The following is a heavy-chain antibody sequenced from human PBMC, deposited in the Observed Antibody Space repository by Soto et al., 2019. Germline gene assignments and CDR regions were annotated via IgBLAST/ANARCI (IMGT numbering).Heavy chain of an antibody. CDR3: ARTRGVIIGDYCYYYGMDV. CDR2: INHSGST. V-gene: IGHV4-34*01. Sequence: SETLSLTCAVYGGSFSGYYWSWIRQPPGKGLEWIGEINHSGSTNYNPSLKSRVTISVDTSKNKFSLKLSSVTAADTAVYYCARTRGVIIGDYCYYYGMDVWGQGTTVTVSS. CDR1: GGSFSGYY. D-gene: IGHD3-10*01. J-gene: IGHJ6*02.